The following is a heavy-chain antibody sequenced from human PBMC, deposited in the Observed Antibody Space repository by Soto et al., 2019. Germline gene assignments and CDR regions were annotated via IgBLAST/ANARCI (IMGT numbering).Heavy chain of an antibody. D-gene: IGHD2-2*01. CDR1: GGSFSGYY. Sequence: SETLSLTCAVYGGSFSGYYWSWIRQPPGKGLEWIGEINHSGSTNYNPSLKSRVTISVDTSKNQFSLKLSSVTAADTAVYYCARISRYCSSTSCYPDAFDIWGQGTMVTVSS. CDR3: ARISRYCSSTSCYPDAFDI. J-gene: IGHJ3*02. CDR2: INHSGST. V-gene: IGHV4-34*01.